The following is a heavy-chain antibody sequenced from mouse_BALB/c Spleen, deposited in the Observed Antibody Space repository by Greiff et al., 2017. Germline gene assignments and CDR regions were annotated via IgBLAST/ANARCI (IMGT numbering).Heavy chain of an antibody. Sequence: EVKLVESGPGLVKPSQSLSLTCTVTGYSITSDYAWNWIRQFPGNKLEWMGYISYSGSTSYNPSLKSRISITRDTSKNQFFLQLNSVTTEDTATYYCATYGNYLDYWGQGTTLTVSS. CDR2: ISYSGST. CDR1: GYSITSDYA. J-gene: IGHJ2*01. CDR3: ATYGNYLDY. V-gene: IGHV3-2*02. D-gene: IGHD2-1*01.